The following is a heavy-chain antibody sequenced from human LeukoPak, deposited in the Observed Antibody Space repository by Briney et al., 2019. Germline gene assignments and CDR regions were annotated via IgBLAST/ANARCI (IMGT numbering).Heavy chain of an antibody. CDR1: GGSISSYY. D-gene: IGHD3-10*01. J-gene: IGHJ5*02. V-gene: IGHV4-59*08. CDR2: IYYSGST. CDR3: ARFGLSWFDP. Sequence: LETLSLTCTVSGGSISSYYWSWIRQPPGKGLEWIGYIYYSGSTSYNPSLKSRVTISVDTSKNQFSLKLSSVTAADTAVYYCARFGLSWFDPWGQGTLVTVSS.